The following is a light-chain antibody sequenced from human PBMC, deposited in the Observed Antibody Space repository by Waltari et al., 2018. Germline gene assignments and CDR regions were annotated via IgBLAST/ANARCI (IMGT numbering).Light chain of an antibody. CDR1: SSDVGGYHY. V-gene: IGLV2-11*01. CDR2: DVT. Sequence: QSALTQPRSVSGSPGQSVAISCSGTSSDVGGYHYVFWYQRNPGNAPKLMIYDVTTGPAGVPVPFYGSKSGTTASLTIAGLQADDEADYYCCSYAGRNIYVFGTGTKVTVL. CDR3: CSYAGRNIYV. J-gene: IGLJ1*01.